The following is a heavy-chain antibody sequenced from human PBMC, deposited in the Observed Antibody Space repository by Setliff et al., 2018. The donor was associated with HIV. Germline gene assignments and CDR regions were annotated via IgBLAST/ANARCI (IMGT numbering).Heavy chain of an antibody. CDR1: GVTLSDAA. J-gene: IGHJ4*02. D-gene: IGHD6-13*01. CDR2: IRG. Sequence: PGGSLRLSCAASGVTLSDAAIHWVRQASGKGLEWVGRIRGDYGASRSGRFTISRDDSKNTAYLQITNLQIEDTAVYYCTTASWYNSDYWGQGTLVTVSS. V-gene: IGHV3-73*01. CDR3: TTASWYNSDY.